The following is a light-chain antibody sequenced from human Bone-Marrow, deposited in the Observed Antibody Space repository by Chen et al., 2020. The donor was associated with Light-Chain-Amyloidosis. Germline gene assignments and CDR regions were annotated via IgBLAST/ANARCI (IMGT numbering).Light chain of an antibody. V-gene: IGLV3-25*03. Sequence: SYELTQPPSVSVSPGQTARITCSGDDLPTKYAYWYQQKPGQAPVLVIHRDTERPSGISERFSGSRSGTTATLTISGVKAEDEADYHCQSAESSGNYEVIFGGGTKLTVL. J-gene: IGLJ2*01. CDR2: RDT. CDR3: QSAESSGNYEVI. CDR1: DLPTKY.